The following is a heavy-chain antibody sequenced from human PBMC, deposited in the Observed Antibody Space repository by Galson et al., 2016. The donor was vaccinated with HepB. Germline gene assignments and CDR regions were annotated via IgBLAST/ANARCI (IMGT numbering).Heavy chain of an antibody. J-gene: IGHJ6*04. CDR2: ISGSGGST. Sequence: SLRLSCAASGFTFSGYAMSWVRQAPGKGLEWVSTISGSGGSTYYADSVKGRFTISRDNSKNTLYLQMNSLRAGDTAVYYCASLGYCSGGSCYYYAMDIWGKGTTVTVSS. D-gene: IGHD2-15*01. CDR1: GFTFSGYA. CDR3: ASLGYCSGGSCYYYAMDI. V-gene: IGHV3-23*01.